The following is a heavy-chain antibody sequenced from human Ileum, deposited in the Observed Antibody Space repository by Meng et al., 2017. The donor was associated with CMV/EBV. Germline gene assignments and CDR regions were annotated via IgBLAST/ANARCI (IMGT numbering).Heavy chain of an antibody. CDR1: GFTFSAHA. CDR2: IADDGSNE. CDR3: ARQPGSLAY. J-gene: IGHJ4*02. V-gene: IGHV3-30-3*01. Sequence: QVQLVDAGGGVVQPGRSLVLSCTASGFTFSAHAMHWVRQAPGKGLEWVAIIADDGSNEYYADSVKGRFTISRDNSKNTVYLQMNSLRAAATAVYYCARQPGSLAYWGQGTLVTVSS.